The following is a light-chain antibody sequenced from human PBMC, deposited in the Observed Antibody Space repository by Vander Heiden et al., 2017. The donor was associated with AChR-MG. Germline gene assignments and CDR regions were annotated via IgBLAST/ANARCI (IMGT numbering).Light chain of an antibody. V-gene: IGKV2-30*01. CDR1: QSLVTRDGNIY. J-gene: IGKJ1*01. Sequence: DVVMTQSPLSLSVTLGQPASISCSSSQSLVTRDGNIYLNWFHQRPGQSPRRLIYDVSNREFGVPDRFSGSGSGTDFTLKISRVEAEDVGIYYCMQGRYWQTFGQGTKVEIK. CDR3: MQGRYWQT. CDR2: DVS.